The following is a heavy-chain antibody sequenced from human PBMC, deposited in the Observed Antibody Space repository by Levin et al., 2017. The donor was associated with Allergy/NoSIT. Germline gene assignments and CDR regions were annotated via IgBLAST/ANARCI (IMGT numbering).Heavy chain of an antibody. D-gene: IGHD1-14*01. CDR3: SRAEGPESPPGEV. J-gene: IGHJ6*02. CDR1: GFIFSSYA. CDR2: ITDNGGRA. Sequence: PGGSLRLSCAASGFIFSSYAMHWVRQTPGKGLEYVAAITDNGGRAYYGNSVKGKFTVSRDNSRSMLYLQVGSLGAEDTAVYYCSRAEGPESPPGEVWDQGTTVTVS. V-gene: IGHV3-64*01.